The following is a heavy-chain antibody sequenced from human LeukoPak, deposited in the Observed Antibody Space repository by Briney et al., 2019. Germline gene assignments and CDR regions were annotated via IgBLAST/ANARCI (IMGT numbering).Heavy chain of an antibody. CDR1: GGSFSGYY. CDR3: ARNYGSGSPYYYYYYGMDV. J-gene: IGHJ6*02. D-gene: IGHD3-10*01. Sequence: SETLSLTCAVYGGSFSGYYWSWIRQPPGKGLEWIGGINHSGSTNYNPSLKSRVTISVDTPKNQFSLKLSSVTAADTAVYYCARNYGSGSPYYYYYYGMDVWGQGTTVTVSS. V-gene: IGHV4-34*01. CDR2: INHSGST.